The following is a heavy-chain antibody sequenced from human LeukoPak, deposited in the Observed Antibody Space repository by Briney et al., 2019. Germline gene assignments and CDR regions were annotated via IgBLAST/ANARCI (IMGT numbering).Heavy chain of an antibody. Sequence: SVKVSCKASGGTFSSYAISWVRQAPGQGLEWMGGIIPIFGTANYAQKFQGRVTITADESTSTAYMELSSLRSEDTAVYYCARGTTKYSGSYRARWYYFDYWGQGTLVTVSS. V-gene: IGHV1-69*13. D-gene: IGHD1-26*01. J-gene: IGHJ4*02. CDR3: ARGTTKYSGSYRARWYYFDY. CDR1: GGTFSSYA. CDR2: IIPIFGTA.